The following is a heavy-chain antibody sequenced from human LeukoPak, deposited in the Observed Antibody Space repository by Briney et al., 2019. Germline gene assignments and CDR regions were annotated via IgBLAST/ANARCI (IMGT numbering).Heavy chain of an antibody. D-gene: IGHD1-1*01. V-gene: IGHV4-59*01. Sequence: SQTLSLTCTVSGGSISGFFWSWIRQPPGKGLEWLGCIDYSGITQYNPSLKSRVTISVDTSKQQFSLKLSSVTAADTAVYYCARDLELERNRWNYFESWGQGTLVTVSS. J-gene: IGHJ4*02. CDR1: GGSISGFF. CDR3: ARDLELERNRWNYFES. CDR2: IDYSGIT.